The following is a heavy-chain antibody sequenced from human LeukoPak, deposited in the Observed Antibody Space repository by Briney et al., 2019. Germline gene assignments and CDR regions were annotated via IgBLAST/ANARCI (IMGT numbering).Heavy chain of an antibody. CDR2: INPNSGGT. Sequence: ASVKVSCKASGYTFTGYYMHWVRQAPGQGLEWMGWINPNSGGTNYAQKFQGRVTMTRDTSITTAYMELSRLRSDDTAVYYCSVLGELSLGVNWFDPWGQGTLVTVSS. CDR1: GYTFTGYY. D-gene: IGHD3-16*02. CDR3: SVLGELSLGVNWFDP. V-gene: IGHV1-2*02. J-gene: IGHJ5*02.